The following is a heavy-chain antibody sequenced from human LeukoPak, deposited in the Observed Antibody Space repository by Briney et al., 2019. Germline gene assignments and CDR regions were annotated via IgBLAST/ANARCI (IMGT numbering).Heavy chain of an antibody. Sequence: GGSLRLSCAASGFTFNTYSMNWVRQAPGKGLEWVSSISSSNTYMSHADSVKGRFTISRDNSKNTLYLQMNSLRAEDTAVYYCARDVFGVVGYWGQGTLVTVSS. V-gene: IGHV3-21*01. J-gene: IGHJ4*02. D-gene: IGHD3-3*01. CDR2: ISSSNTYM. CDR1: GFTFNTYS. CDR3: ARDVFGVVGY.